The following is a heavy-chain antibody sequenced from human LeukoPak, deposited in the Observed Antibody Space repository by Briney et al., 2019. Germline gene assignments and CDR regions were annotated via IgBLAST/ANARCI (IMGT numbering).Heavy chain of an antibody. J-gene: IGHJ3*02. CDR1: GFTFSSYG. D-gene: IGHD5-18*01. Sequence: GGSLRLSCAASGFTFSSYGMHWVRQAPGKGLEWVAFIRYDGSNKYYADSVKGRFTISRDNSKNTLYLQMNSLRAEDTAVYYCARARSSYGYGDAFDIWGQGTMVTVSS. CDR2: IRYDGSNK. CDR3: ARARSSYGYGDAFDI. V-gene: IGHV3-30*02.